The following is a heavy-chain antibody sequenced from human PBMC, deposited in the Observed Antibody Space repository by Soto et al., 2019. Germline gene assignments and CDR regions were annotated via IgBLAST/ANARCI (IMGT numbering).Heavy chain of an antibody. D-gene: IGHD3-3*01. J-gene: IGHJ4*02. CDR1: GFTLSSYA. CDR3: AKDPSHYDFWSGYYSY. V-gene: IGHV3-23*01. Sequence: GGSLRLSCAASGFTLSSYAMSWVRQAPGKGLEWVSAISGSGGSTYYADSVKGRFTISRDNSKNTLYLQMNSLRAEDTAVYYCAKDPSHYDFWSGYYSYWGQGTLVTVS. CDR2: ISGSGGST.